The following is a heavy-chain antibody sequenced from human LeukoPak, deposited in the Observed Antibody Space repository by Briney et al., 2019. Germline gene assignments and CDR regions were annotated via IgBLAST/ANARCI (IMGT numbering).Heavy chain of an antibody. CDR3: ARLIAARPDYYYYMDV. J-gene: IGHJ6*03. D-gene: IGHD6-6*01. V-gene: IGHV4-61*02. Sequence: SQTLSLTCTVSGGSISSGSYYWSWIRQPAGKGLEWIGRIYTSGSTNYNPSLKSRVTISVDTSKNQFSLKLSSVTAADTAVYYCARLIAARPDYYYYMDVWGKGTTVTVSS. CDR1: GGSISSGSYY. CDR2: IYTSGST.